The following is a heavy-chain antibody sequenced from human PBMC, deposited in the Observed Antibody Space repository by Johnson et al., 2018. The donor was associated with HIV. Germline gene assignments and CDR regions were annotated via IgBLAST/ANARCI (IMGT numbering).Heavy chain of an antibody. CDR1: GFTVSSNY. Sequence: EVQLVESGGGLVQPGGSLRLSCAASGFTVSSNYMSWVRQAPGKGLEWVSVIYSGGNTYYADSVKGRFTISRDNAKNSLYLQMNSLRAEDTAVYYCAERSPILRAFDIWGQGTMVTVSS. CDR2: IYSGGNT. CDR3: AERSPILRAFDI. V-gene: IGHV3-66*01. J-gene: IGHJ3*02.